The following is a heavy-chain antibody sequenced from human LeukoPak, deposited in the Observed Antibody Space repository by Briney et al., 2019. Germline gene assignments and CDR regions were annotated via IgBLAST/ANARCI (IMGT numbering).Heavy chain of an antibody. V-gene: IGHV4-4*07. CDR2: IYSSGST. Sequence: SETLSLTCTVSGGPISSYYWTWIRQPAGKGLEWIGRIYSSGSTTYNPSLKSRVTISLDKSKNQFSLRLSSVTAADTAVYYCARGEVRGFNTNWFDPWGQGTLVAVSS. CDR3: ARGEVRGFNTNWFDP. CDR1: GGPISSYY. J-gene: IGHJ5*02. D-gene: IGHD3-10*01.